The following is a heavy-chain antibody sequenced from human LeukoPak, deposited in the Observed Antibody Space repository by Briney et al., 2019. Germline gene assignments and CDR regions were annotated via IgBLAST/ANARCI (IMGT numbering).Heavy chain of an antibody. D-gene: IGHD1-14*01. Sequence: PGGSLRLSCAASGFTFSSYGMHWVRQAPGKGLEWVAFIWNDGTNIYYVDSVKGRFSISRDNSKNTLYLEMNSLRVEDTAVYYCARGGYNFDYWSQGTLVTVSS. J-gene: IGHJ4*02. V-gene: IGHV3-33*01. CDR2: IWNDGTNI. CDR3: ARGGYNFDY. CDR1: GFTFSSYG.